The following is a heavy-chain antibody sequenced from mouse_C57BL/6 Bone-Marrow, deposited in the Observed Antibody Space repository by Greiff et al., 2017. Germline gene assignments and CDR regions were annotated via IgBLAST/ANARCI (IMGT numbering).Heavy chain of an antibody. Sequence: QVQLQQSGAELVKPGASVKLSCKASGYTFTSYWMHWVKQRPGRGLEWIGRIDPNSGGTKYNEKFKSKATLTVDKPSSTAYMQLSSLTSEDSAVYYCARDCTTVVATNFDVWGTGTTVTVSS. J-gene: IGHJ1*03. CDR1: GYTFTSYW. CDR3: ARDCTTVVATNFDV. D-gene: IGHD1-1*01. V-gene: IGHV1-72*01. CDR2: IDPNSGGT.